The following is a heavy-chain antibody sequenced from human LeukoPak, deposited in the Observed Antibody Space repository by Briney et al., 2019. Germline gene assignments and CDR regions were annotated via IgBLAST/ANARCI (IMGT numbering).Heavy chain of an antibody. CDR1: GYTFTGYY. CDR2: INPNSGGT. Sequence: GASVKVSCKASGYTFTGYYMHWVRQAPGQGLDWMGWINPNSGGTNYAQKFQGRVTMTRDTSISTAYMDLSRLSSDDTAVYYCAIDSDTYYDFWSGYNRGYYYYMDVWGKGATVTVSS. J-gene: IGHJ6*03. CDR3: AIDSDTYYDFWSGYNRGYYYYMDV. D-gene: IGHD3-3*01. V-gene: IGHV1-2*02.